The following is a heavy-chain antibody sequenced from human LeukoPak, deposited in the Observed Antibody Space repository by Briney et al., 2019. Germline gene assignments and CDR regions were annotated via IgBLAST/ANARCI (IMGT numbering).Heavy chain of an antibody. V-gene: IGHV3-30*04. CDR3: ARGRSVLRYFDWLFDY. CDR2: ISYDGSNK. CDR1: GFTFSSYA. D-gene: IGHD3-9*01. Sequence: PGGSLRLSCAASGFTFSSYARHWVRQPPGKGLEWVAVISYDGSNKYYADSVKGRFTISRDNSKNTLYLQMNSLRAEDTAVYYCARGRSVLRYFDWLFDYWGQGTLVTVSS. J-gene: IGHJ4*02.